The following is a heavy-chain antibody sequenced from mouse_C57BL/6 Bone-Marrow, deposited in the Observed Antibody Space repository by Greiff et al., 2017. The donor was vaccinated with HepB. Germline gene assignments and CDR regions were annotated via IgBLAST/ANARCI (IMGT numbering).Heavy chain of an antibody. CDR3: ARDDGYCGYAMDY. CDR2: IDPSDSYT. J-gene: IGHJ4*01. D-gene: IGHD2-3*01. Sequence: GGELVMPGASVKLSCKASGYTFTSYWMHWVKQRPGQGLEWIGEIDPSDSYTNYNQKFKGKSTLTVDKSCSTAYMQLSSLTSEDSAVYYGARDDGYCGYAMDYWGQGTSVTGSS. CDR1: GYTFTSYW. V-gene: IGHV1-69*01.